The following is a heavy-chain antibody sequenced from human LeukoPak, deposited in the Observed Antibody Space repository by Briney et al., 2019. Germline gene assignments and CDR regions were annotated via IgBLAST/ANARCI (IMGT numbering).Heavy chain of an antibody. CDR2: INPSGGST. CDR3: ASLTYYYDSSGRDAFDI. J-gene: IGHJ3*02. D-gene: IGHD3-22*01. CDR1: GYTFTIYA. V-gene: IGHV1-46*01. Sequence: ASVTVSFRASGYTFTIYAMHWVGQAPGQGGEWMGVINPSGGSTSCSQKFQGRVTMTRDTTTSTVYMELSSLRSEDTAVYYCASLTYYYDSSGRDAFDIWGQGTMVTVSS.